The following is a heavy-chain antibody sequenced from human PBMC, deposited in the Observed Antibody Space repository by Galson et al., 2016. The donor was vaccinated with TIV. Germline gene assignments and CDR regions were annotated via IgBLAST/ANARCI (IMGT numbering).Heavy chain of an antibody. D-gene: IGHD3-3*01. J-gene: IGHJ3*01. CDR3: AKAKSIFGVVPRRAFDV. Sequence: SLRLSCAASGFGFGDYAMHWVRQAPGKGLGWVSGINWNSGSVDFADSVKGRFTISRDNAKNSLYLQMNSLRGEDTALYYCAKAKSIFGVVPRRAFDVWGQGTTVTVSS. V-gene: IGHV3-9*01. CDR1: GFGFGDYA. CDR2: INWNSGSV.